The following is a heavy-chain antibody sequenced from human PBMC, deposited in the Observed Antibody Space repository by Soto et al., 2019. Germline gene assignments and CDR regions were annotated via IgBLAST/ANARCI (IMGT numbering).Heavy chain of an antibody. V-gene: IGHV4-4*02. CDR2: IHHSGAT. J-gene: IGHJ4*02. CDR3: ATGSPYYYGSGGMWDS. D-gene: IGHD3-10*01. CDR1: GGSMSSPNW. Sequence: QVRLQESGPGLVKPSGTLSLTCLVSGGSMSSPNWWTWVRQAPVKGLEWIAEIHHSGATNYSRSLKSRAVISIDKSNHQFSLQLTSVTAADTAVYYCATGSPYYYGSGGMWDSWGRGALVTVSS.